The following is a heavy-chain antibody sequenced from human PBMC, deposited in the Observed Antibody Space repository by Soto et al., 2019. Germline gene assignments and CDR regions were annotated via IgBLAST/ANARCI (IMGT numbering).Heavy chain of an antibody. CDR1: GFTFSNYW. J-gene: IGHJ4*02. Sequence: GGSLRLSCAASGFTFSNYWMHWVRQAPGKGLMWVSRINSDGSSTTYADSVKGRFTISRDNTKNTLYLQMSSLRAEDTAVYYCASGHCYGANFLGWGQGTLVTVSS. CDR2: INSDGSST. CDR3: ASGHCYGANFLG. V-gene: IGHV3-74*01. D-gene: IGHD2-15*01.